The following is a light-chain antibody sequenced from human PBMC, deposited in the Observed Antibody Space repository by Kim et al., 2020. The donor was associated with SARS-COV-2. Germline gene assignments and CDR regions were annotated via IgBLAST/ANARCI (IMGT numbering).Light chain of an antibody. CDR2: GAS. V-gene: IGKV3-15*01. CDR3: QQYNKWPPLT. Sequence: SPGERATLSCRASQSVSSNLAWYQQKPGQAPRLLIYGASTRATGIPDRFSGSGSGTEFTLTISSLQSEDFAIYYCQQYNKWPPLTFGGGTKVDIK. CDR1: QSVSSN. J-gene: IGKJ4*01.